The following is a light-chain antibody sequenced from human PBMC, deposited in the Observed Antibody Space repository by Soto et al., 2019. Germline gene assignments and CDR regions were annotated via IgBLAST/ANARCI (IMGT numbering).Light chain of an antibody. Sequence: QSALTQPASVSGSPGQSITISCTGTSSDVGGYNYVSWYQQHPGKAPKLIIYEVSNRPSGVPNRFSGSKSGNTASLTISGLQAEEEADYYCNSYTSKSTGVFGTGTKLTVL. V-gene: IGLV2-14*01. CDR1: SSDVGGYNY. CDR3: NSYTSKSTGV. CDR2: EVS. J-gene: IGLJ1*01.